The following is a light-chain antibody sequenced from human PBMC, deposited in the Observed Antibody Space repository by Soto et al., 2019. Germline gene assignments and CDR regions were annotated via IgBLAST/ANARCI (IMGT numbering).Light chain of an antibody. Sequence: QTVVTQEPSLTVSPGGKVPPTCASTLGAVTSGHYPNWVQQKPGQVPKSLIYSTSDKHSWTPARFSGSLLGGKAALTLSSVQPEDEAEYYCLLYYGGALGVFGGGTKLTVL. V-gene: IGLV7-43*01. CDR1: LGAVTSGHY. CDR2: STS. J-gene: IGLJ2*01. CDR3: LLYYGGALGV.